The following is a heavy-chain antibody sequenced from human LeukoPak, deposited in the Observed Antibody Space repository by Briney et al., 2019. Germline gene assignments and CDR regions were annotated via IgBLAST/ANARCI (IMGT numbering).Heavy chain of an antibody. CDR1: GGTFSSYD. Sequence: ASVKVYCKASGGTFSSYDISWVRQAPGQGLEWMGGIIPIFGTANYAQKFQGRVTITADKSTSTAYMELSSLRSEDTAVYYCARSLNPYYYYYYGMDVWGKGTTVTASP. CDR2: IIPIFGTA. V-gene: IGHV1-69*06. J-gene: IGHJ6*04. CDR3: ARSLNPYYYYYYGMDV.